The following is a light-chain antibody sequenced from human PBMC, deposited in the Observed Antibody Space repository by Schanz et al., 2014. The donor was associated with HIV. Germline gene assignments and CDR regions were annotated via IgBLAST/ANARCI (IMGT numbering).Light chain of an antibody. V-gene: IGKV3-15*01. CDR1: QSVRSN. CDR2: GAS. CDR3: QQYNTYWT. Sequence: EIVLTQSPGTLSLSPGERATLSCRASQSVRSNLAWYQQKGGQVPRLLIHGASTRATGIPARFSGSGSGTEFTLTISSLQPDDFATYYCQQYNTYWTFGQGTKVEIK. J-gene: IGKJ1*01.